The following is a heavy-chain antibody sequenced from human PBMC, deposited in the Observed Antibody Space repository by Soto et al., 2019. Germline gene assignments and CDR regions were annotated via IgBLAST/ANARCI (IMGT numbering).Heavy chain of an antibody. CDR2: ISAYNGNT. CDR1: GYTFTSYG. CDR3: ARSLEYSSSWYSGTPTPAVDY. V-gene: IGHV1-18*04. D-gene: IGHD6-13*01. J-gene: IGHJ4*02. Sequence: ASVKVSCKASGYTFTSYGISWVRQAPGQGLEWMGWISAYNGNTNYAQKLQGRVTMTTDTSTSTAYMELRSLRSDDTAVYYCARSLEYSSSWYSGTPTPAVDYWGQGTLVTVSS.